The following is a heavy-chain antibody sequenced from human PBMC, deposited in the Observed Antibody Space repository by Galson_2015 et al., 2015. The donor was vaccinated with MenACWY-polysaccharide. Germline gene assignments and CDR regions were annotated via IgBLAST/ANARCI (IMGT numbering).Heavy chain of an antibody. D-gene: IGHD6-13*01. CDR1: GSNFRGNG. J-gene: IGHJ4*02. Sequence: SLRLSCAASGSNFRGNGMHWVRQAPGKGLEWVALIRNDEISKHYIDAVKGRFTISRDNSKNTLYLQMNSLRPEDTAIYYCARNPSRLDIAAASNWGQGALVTVSS. V-gene: IGHV3-30*02. CDR2: IRNDEISK. CDR3: ARNPSRLDIAAASN.